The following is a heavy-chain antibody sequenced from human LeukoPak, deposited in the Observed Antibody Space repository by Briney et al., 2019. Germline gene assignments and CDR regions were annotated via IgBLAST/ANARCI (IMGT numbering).Heavy chain of an antibody. J-gene: IGHJ3*02. V-gene: IGHV3-23*01. CDR1: GFTFSSYA. CDR2: ISGSGGST. Sequence: PGGSLRLSCAASGFTFSSYAMSWVRQAPGKGLEWVSAISGSGGSTYYADSVKGRFTISRDNSKNTLYLQMNSLRAEDTAVYYCATLDGSGFTYDAFDIWGQGTMVTVSS. D-gene: IGHD3-10*01. CDR3: ATLDGSGFTYDAFDI.